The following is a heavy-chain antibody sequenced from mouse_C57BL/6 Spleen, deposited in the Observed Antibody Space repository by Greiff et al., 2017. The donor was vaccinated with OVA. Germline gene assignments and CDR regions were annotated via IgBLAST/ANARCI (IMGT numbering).Heavy chain of an antibody. Sequence: QVQLQQSGAELAKPGASVKLSCKASGYTFTSYWMHWVKQRPGQGLEWIGYINPSSGYTKYNQKFKDTATLTADKSSSTAYMQLSSLTYEDSAVYYCARVGGRGSTVVDPRYFDVWGTGTTVTVSS. D-gene: IGHD1-1*01. CDR3: ARVGGRGSTVVDPRYFDV. V-gene: IGHV1-7*01. CDR2: INPSSGYT. J-gene: IGHJ1*03. CDR1: GYTFTSYW.